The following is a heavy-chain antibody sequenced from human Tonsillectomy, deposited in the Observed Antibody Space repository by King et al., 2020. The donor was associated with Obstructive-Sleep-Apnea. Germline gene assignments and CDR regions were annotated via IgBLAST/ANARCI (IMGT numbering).Heavy chain of an antibody. CDR2: IYSGGST. V-gene: IGHV3-66*01. Sequence: VQLVESGGNLVQPGGSLRLSCAASGFTVSSNYMSWVRQAPGKGLEWVSVIYSGGSTYYADSVKGRFTISRDNSKNTLYLQMNSLRAEDTAVYYGAREWGNYYDSSGYYPAAGYFDYWGQGTLVTVSS. CDR1: GFTVSSNY. J-gene: IGHJ4*02. CDR3: AREWGNYYDSSGYYPAAGYFDY. D-gene: IGHD3-22*01.